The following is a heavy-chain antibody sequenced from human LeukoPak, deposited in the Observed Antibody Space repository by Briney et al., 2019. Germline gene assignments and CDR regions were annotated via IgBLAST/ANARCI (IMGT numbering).Heavy chain of an antibody. CDR1: GFTFSSYA. CDR2: ISYDGSNK. Sequence: GGSLRLSCAASGFTFSSYAVHWVRQALGKGLEWVAVISYDGSNKYYADSVKCRVTNSRDHSKKTLYLQMNSLIVEYTAVYCCARDRGGSPGRYWGQGTLFTVSS. CDR3: ARDRGGSPGRY. J-gene: IGHJ4*02. V-gene: IGHV3-30-3*01. D-gene: IGHD3-16*01.